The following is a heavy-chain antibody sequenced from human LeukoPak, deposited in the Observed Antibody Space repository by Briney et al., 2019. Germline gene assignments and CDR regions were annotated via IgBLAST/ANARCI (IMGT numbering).Heavy chain of an antibody. V-gene: IGHV5-51*01. CDR1: GYSFTSYW. CDR3: ARRRGDTVAGPDY. Sequence: GKSLKISCQGSGYSFTSYWIVWVRQMPGQGLEYMGIIHPGDSNTKYRPSFEGQVIISVDKSISTAYLQWSSLKASDSAMYYCARRRGDTVAGPDYWGQGTLVTVSS. D-gene: IGHD6-19*01. J-gene: IGHJ4*02. CDR2: IHPGDSNT.